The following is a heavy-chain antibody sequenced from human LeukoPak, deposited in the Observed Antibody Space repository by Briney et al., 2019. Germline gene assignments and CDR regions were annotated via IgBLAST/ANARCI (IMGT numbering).Heavy chain of an antibody. Sequence: WASVKVSCKASGGTFISYAISWVRQAPGQGLEWMGGIIPIFGTANYAQKFQGRVTITTDESTSTAYMELSSLRSEDTAVYYGARSYGYCDSDYWGQGTLVTVSS. D-gene: IGHD2-2*03. CDR3: ARSYGYCDSDY. CDR2: IIPIFGTA. CDR1: GGTFISYA. J-gene: IGHJ4*02. V-gene: IGHV1-69*05.